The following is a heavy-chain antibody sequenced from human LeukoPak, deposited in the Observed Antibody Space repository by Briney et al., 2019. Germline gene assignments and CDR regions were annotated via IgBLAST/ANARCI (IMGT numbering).Heavy chain of an antibody. CDR3: ARIWLVRGYTYFDQ. V-gene: IGHV1-69*13. D-gene: IGHD6-19*01. Sequence: GASVKVSCKASGGTFSSYAISWVRQAPGQGLEWMGGIIPIFGTANYAQKFQGRVTITADESTSTAYMELSSLRSEDTAVYYCARIWLVRGYTYFDQWGQGTLVTVSS. CDR2: IIPIFGTA. CDR1: GGTFSSYA. J-gene: IGHJ4*02.